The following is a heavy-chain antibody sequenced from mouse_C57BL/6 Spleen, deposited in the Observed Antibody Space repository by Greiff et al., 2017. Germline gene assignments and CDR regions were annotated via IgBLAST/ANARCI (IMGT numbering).Heavy chain of an antibody. CDR2: IYPGSGST. J-gene: IGHJ2*01. CDR3: AREGVYYGSSYFDY. Sequence: QVQLQPSGAELVKPGASVKMSCKASGYTFTSYWITWVKQRPGQGLEWIGDIYPGSGSTNYNEKFKSKATLTVDTSSSTAYMQLSSLTSEDSAVYYCAREGVYYGSSYFDYWGQGTTLTVSS. V-gene: IGHV1-55*01. CDR1: GYTFTSYW. D-gene: IGHD1-1*01.